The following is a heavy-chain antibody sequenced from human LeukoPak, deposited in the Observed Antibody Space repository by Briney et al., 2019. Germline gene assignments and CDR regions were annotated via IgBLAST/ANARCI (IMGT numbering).Heavy chain of an antibody. V-gene: IGHV1-2*02. CDR3: AREYYDNNGRKYAFDV. J-gene: IGHJ3*01. CDR2: IDPTSAGT. D-gene: IGHD3-22*01. CDR1: GYTFSDYY. Sequence: GASVKVSCKASGYTFSDYYIHWVRQAPGQGLEWMGSIDPTSAGTRNTQRLQGRVTMTRDTSISTAYMELSRLTSDDTDVYFCAREYYDNNGRKYAFDVWGQGTMVTVSS.